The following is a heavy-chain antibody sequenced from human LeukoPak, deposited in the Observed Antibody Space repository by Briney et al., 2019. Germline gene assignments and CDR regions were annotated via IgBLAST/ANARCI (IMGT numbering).Heavy chain of an antibody. D-gene: IGHD4-23*01. CDR1: GFTFSSYE. CDR2: ISGRGTTI. CDR3: ARLRWEQTGYSSDY. V-gene: IGHV3-48*03. Sequence: GGSLRLSCAASGFTFSSYEMNWVCQVPGKGLEWVSYISGRGTTIYYADAVKGRFIISRDNAKNSVYLQMNSLRAEDTAVFYCARLRWEQTGYSSDYWGQGTLVTVSS. J-gene: IGHJ4*02.